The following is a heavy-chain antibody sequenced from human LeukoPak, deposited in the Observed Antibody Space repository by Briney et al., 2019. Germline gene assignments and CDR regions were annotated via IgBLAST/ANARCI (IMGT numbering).Heavy chain of an antibody. D-gene: IGHD6-19*01. CDR3: ARSSGWYYFDY. Sequence: PSETLSLTCTVSGGSISNKYWSWIRQPPGKGLEWIGYIYYSGSTNYNPSLKSRVTILVDTSKNQFSLKLSSVTAADTAVYYCARSSGWYYFDYWGQGTLVTVSS. CDR1: GGSISNKY. V-gene: IGHV4-59*01. CDR2: IYYSGST. J-gene: IGHJ4*02.